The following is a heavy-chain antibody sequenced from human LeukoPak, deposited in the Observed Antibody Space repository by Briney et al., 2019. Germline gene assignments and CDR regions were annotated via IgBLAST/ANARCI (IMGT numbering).Heavy chain of an antibody. CDR2: ISYDGSNK. D-gene: IGHD6-19*01. Sequence: GSLRLSCAASGFTFSSYAMHWVRQAPGKGLEWVAVISYDGSNKYYADPVKGRFTISRDNSKNTLYLQMNSLRAEDTAVYYCAKDHVRGPSIAVAGLAFDIWGQGTMVTVSS. V-gene: IGHV3-30*04. J-gene: IGHJ3*02. CDR3: AKDHVRGPSIAVAGLAFDI. CDR1: GFTFSSYA.